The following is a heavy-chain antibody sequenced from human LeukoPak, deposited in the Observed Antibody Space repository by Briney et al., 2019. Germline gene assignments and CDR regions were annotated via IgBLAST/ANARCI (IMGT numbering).Heavy chain of an antibody. V-gene: IGHV3-48*01. Sequence: GGSLRLSCAASGFTFSSYSMNWVRQAPGKGLEWVSYISSSSSTIYYADSVKGRFTISRDNAKNSLYLQMNSLRAEDTAVYYCASTYYYDSSLRGAFDIWGQGTMVTVSS. CDR2: ISSSSSTI. J-gene: IGHJ3*02. D-gene: IGHD3-22*01. CDR1: GFTFSSYS. CDR3: ASTYYYDSSLRGAFDI.